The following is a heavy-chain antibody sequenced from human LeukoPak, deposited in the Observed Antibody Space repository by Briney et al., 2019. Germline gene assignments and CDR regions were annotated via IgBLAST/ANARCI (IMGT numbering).Heavy chain of an antibody. CDR1: GGSISSSSYY. Sequence: PSETLSLTCTVSGGSISSSSYYWGWIRQPPGKGLEWIGSIYYSGSTYYNPSLKSRVTISVDTSKNQFSLKLSSVTAADTAVYYCAVDYVKFDYWGQGTLVTVSS. D-gene: IGHD4-17*01. V-gene: IGHV4-39*07. J-gene: IGHJ4*02. CDR3: AVDYVKFDY. CDR2: IYYSGST.